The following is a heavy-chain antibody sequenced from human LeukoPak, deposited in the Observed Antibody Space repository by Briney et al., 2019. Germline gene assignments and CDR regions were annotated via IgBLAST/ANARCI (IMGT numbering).Heavy chain of an antibody. CDR2: IYYSGST. CDR1: GGSISSGGYY. J-gene: IGHJ4*02. V-gene: IGHV4-61*10. Sequence: SETLSLTCTVSGGSISSGGYYWSWFRQPAGKGLEWIGYIYYSGSTNYNPSLKSRVTISVDTSKNQFSLKLSSVTAADTAVYYCARARYSSFYDYWGQGTLVTVSS. CDR3: ARARYSSFYDY. D-gene: IGHD6-13*01.